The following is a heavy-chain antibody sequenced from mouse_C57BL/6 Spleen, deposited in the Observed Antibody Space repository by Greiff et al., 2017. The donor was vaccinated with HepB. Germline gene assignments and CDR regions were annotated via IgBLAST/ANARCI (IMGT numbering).Heavy chain of an antibody. V-gene: IGHV5-6*01. D-gene: IGHD1-2*01. Sequence: EVQLVESGGDLVKPGGSLKLSCAASGFTFSSYGMSWVRQTPDKRLEWVATISSGGSYTFYPDSVKGRFTISRDNAKNTLYLQMSSLKSEDTAMYYCARQDRTYGAGAWFAYWGQGTLVTVSA. CDR1: GFTFSSYG. CDR2: ISSGGSYT. J-gene: IGHJ3*01. CDR3: ARQDRTYGAGAWFAY.